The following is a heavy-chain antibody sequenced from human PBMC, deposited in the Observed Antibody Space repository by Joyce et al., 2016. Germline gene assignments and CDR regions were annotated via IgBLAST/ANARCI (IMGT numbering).Heavy chain of an antibody. Sequence: EVQLVESGGGLVKPGGSLRLSCAASGFSFRNAWVTWVRQAAGKGLAWVGRVKSKSQGETTDYAAPVKGRFTISRDDSRDTAYLQMNSLKSEDTGVYFCVTGLCIGTACHWDDAFDVWGQGTMVTVSS. V-gene: IGHV3-15*01. J-gene: IGHJ3*01. CDR1: GFSFRNAW. D-gene: IGHD2-2*01. CDR2: VKSKSQGETT. CDR3: VTGLCIGTACHWDDAFDV.